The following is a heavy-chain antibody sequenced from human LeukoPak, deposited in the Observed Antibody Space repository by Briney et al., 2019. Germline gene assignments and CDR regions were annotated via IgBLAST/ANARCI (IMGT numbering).Heavy chain of an antibody. V-gene: IGHV1-69*13. CDR2: IIPIFGTA. CDR3: ARLERTYYDFWSGYSGDFGYFDY. CDR1: GGTFSSYA. Sequence: SVKVSCKASGGTFSSYAISWVRQAPGQGLEWMGGIIPIFGTANYAQKFQGRVTITADESTSTAYMELSSLRSEDTAVYYCARLERTYYDFWSGYSGDFGYFDYWGQGTLVTVSS. D-gene: IGHD3-3*01. J-gene: IGHJ4*02.